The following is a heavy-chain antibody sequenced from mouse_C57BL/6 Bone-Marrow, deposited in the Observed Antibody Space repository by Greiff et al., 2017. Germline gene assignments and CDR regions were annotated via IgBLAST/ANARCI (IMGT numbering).Heavy chain of an antibody. CDR1: GYTFTNYW. Sequence: QVQLQQSGAELVRPGASVTLSCKASGYTFTNYWIGWAKQRPGHGLEWIGDIYPGGGYTNYNEKFKGKATLTADKSSSTAYMQFSSLTSEDSAIYYCARLAGLLRYAMDYWGQGTSVTVSS. J-gene: IGHJ4*01. CDR2: IYPGGGYT. D-gene: IGHD2-3*01. CDR3: ARLAGLLRYAMDY. V-gene: IGHV1-63*01.